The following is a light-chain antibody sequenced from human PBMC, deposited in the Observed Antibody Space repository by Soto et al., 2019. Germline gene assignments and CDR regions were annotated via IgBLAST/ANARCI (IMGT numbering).Light chain of an antibody. Sequence: QSVLTQPPSVSGSPGQSVTISCTGTSSDVGSYNRVSWYQQPPGTAPKVMIYEVSNRPSGVPDRFSGSKSGNTASLSISGLQAEDEADYYCSSYSSSATNYVFGSGTKVTVL. J-gene: IGLJ1*01. CDR1: SSDVGSYNR. CDR2: EVS. CDR3: SSYSSSATNYV. V-gene: IGLV2-18*02.